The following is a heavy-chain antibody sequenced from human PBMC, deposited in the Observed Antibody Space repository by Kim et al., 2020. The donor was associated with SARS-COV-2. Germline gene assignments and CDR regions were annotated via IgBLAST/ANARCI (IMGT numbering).Heavy chain of an antibody. V-gene: IGHV1-18*01. Sequence: NANTNYAQKLQGRVTMTTNTSTSTAYMGLRSLRSDDTAVYYCARVGGMSYWGQGTLVTVSS. CDR2: NANT. J-gene: IGHJ4*02. CDR3: ARVGGMSY.